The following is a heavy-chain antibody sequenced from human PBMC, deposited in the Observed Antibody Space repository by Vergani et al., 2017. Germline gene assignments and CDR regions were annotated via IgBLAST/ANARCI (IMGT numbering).Heavy chain of an antibody. CDR2: IRSKAYGGTK. V-gene: IGHV3-49*04. CDR3: TRDFSGYGQRGFDY. J-gene: IGHJ4*02. CDR1: GFTFGDYA. Sequence: EVQLVESGGGLVQPGGSLRLSCAASGFTFGDYAMSWVRQAPGKGLEWVGFIRSKAYGGTKEYAASVKGRFTISRDDSKSIAYLQMNSLKTEDTAVYYCTRDFSGYGQRGFDYWGQGTLVTVSS. D-gene: IGHD5-12*01.